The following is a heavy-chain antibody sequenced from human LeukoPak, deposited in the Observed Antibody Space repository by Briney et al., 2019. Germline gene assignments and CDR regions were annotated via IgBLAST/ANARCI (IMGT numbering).Heavy chain of an antibody. CDR1: GYSINSGSY. V-gene: IGHV4-38-2*01. CDR3: ARVGGPFDS. CDR2: IYHSGST. D-gene: IGHD1-26*01. J-gene: IGHJ4*02. Sequence: SETLSLTCAVSGYSINSGSYWGWIRQPPRKGLEWIGSIYHSGSTYYNPSLESRVTISVDTSKNQFSLKVTSVTAADTAVYYCARVGGPFDSWGQGTLVTVSS.